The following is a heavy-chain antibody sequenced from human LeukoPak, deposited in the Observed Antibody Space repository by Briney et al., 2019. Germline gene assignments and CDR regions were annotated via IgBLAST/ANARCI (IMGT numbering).Heavy chain of an antibody. Sequence: GGSLRLSCAASGFTFSSYSMNWVRQAPGKGPEWVSSISSSSSYIYYADSVKGRFTISRDNAKNSLYLQMNSLRAEDTAVYYCARSPQYYYDSSGYYCEHWGQGTLVTVSS. CDR2: ISSSSSYI. J-gene: IGHJ4*02. CDR1: GFTFSSYS. V-gene: IGHV3-21*01. CDR3: ARSPQYYYDSSGYYCEH. D-gene: IGHD3-22*01.